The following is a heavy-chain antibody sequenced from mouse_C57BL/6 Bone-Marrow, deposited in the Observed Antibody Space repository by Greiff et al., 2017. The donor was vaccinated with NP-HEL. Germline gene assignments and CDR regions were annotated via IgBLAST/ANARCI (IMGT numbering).Heavy chain of an antibody. CDR1: GFTFSSYA. V-gene: IGHV5-4*01. D-gene: IGHD1-2*01. CDR3: ARGTASGDY. J-gene: IGHJ2*01. CDR2: ISDGGSYT. Sequence: EVQRVESGGGLVKPGGSLKLSCAASGFTFSSYAMSWVRQTPEKRLEWVATISDGGSYTYYPDNVKGRFTISRDNAKNNLYLQMSHLKSEDTAMYYCARGTASGDYWGQGTTLTVSS.